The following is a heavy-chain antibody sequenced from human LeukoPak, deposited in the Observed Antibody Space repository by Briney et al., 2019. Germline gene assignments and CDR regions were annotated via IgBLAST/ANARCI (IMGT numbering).Heavy chain of an antibody. Sequence: SETLSLTCIVSGGSLSSGSYYWRWLRQPAGKGLEWIGRFYTSGSTNYNPSHKSRVTISVDTSKNQFSLKLNSVTAADTAVYYCAGYREYWDWHFDLWGRGAPVTVSP. V-gene: IGHV4-61*02. CDR2: FYTSGST. CDR1: GGSLSSGSYY. CDR3: AGYREYWDWHFDL. J-gene: IGHJ2*01. D-gene: IGHD2-8*02.